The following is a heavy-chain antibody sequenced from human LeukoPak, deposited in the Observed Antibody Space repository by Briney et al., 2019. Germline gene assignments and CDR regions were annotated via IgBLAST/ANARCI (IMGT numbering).Heavy chain of an antibody. J-gene: IGHJ4*02. D-gene: IGHD3-10*01. CDR3: ARRRSGSYCDY. Sequence: TSETMSLTCTVSGDSISNYYWSWIRQPPGKGLEWIGYIYYTGTSNYNPSLKSRVTISVDTSKNQFSLKLSSVTAADTAVYYCARRRSGSYCDYWGQGTLVTVSS. CDR1: GDSISNYY. V-gene: IGHV4-59*01. CDR2: IYYTGTS.